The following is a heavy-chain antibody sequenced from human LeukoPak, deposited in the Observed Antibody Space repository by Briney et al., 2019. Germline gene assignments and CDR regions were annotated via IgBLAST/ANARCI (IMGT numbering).Heavy chain of an antibody. V-gene: IGHV4-59*08. CDR2: IYHSGHT. J-gene: IGHJ5*02. D-gene: IGHD4-4*01. CDR1: GASVSSDY. CDR3: ARHPFQYPFDH. Sequence: SETLSLTCTVSGASVSSDYWSWIRQSPGKGLEWIGYIYHSGHTMSNPSLKSRVSLSLDTSNNQFSLKLSSVTAADTAVYYCARHPFQYPFDHWGQGTVVSVS.